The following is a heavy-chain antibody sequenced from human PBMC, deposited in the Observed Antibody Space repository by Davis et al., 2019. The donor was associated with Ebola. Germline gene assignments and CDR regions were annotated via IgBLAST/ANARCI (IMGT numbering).Heavy chain of an antibody. CDR2: ISGSGGST. CDR3: AKDLTATYYYDSSGYYLFDC. Sequence: GEFLKTLCSAPGLTFSSFAMSRVRQAPGKGLEWVSAISGSGGSTYYADSVKVRFTISRDNSKNTLYVQMNSLRAEDTAVYYCAKDLTATYYYDSSGYYLFDCWGQGNLVTVSS. CDR1: GLTFSSFA. J-gene: IGHJ4*02. D-gene: IGHD3-22*01. V-gene: IGHV3-23*01.